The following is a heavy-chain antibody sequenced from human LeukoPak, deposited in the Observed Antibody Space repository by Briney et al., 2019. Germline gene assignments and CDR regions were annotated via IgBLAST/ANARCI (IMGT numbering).Heavy chain of an antibody. J-gene: IGHJ2*01. CDR3: ASHTAMDPWYFDL. Sequence: SVKVSCKASGGTFSSYAISWVRQAPGQGLEWMGGIIPIFGTANYAQKFQGRVTITTDESTSTAYMELSSLRSEDTAVYYCASHTAMDPWYFDLWGRGTLVTVSS. CDR2: IIPIFGTA. V-gene: IGHV1-69*05. D-gene: IGHD5-18*01. CDR1: GGTFSSYA.